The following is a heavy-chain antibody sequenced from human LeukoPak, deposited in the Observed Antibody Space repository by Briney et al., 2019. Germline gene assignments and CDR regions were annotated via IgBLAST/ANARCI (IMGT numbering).Heavy chain of an antibody. J-gene: IGHJ4*02. CDR3: ARRPEYYYDSSGYYYKFDY. D-gene: IGHD3-22*01. V-gene: IGHV4-4*02. CDR2: IYHSGST. CDR1: AGSISSSNW. Sequence: SETLSLTCAVSAGSISSSNWWSWVRQPPGKGLEWIGEIYHSGSTNYNPSLKSRVTISVDKSKNQFSLKLSSVTAADTAVYYCARRPEYYYDSSGYYYKFDYWGQGTLVTVSS.